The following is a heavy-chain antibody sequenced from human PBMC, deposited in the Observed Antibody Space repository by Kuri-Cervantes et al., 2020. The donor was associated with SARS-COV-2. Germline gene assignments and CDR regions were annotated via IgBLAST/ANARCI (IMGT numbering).Heavy chain of an antibody. V-gene: IGHV3-21*01. CDR3: ARDYGSGPSGAYYYYGMDV. Sequence: GESLKISCAASGFTFSSYSMNWVRQAPGKGLEWVSSISSSSSYISHADSMKDRFTISRDNAKNSLYLQMNSLRAEDTAVYYCARDYGSGPSGAYYYYGMDVWGQGTTVTVSS. CDR1: GFTFSSYS. CDR2: ISSSSSYI. D-gene: IGHD3-10*01. J-gene: IGHJ6*02.